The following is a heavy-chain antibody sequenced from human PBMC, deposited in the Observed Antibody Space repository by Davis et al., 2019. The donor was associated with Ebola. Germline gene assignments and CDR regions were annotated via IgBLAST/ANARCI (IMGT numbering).Heavy chain of an antibody. CDR2: IAYTGNT. D-gene: IGHD2-2*01. CDR1: GGSISSDDYY. CDR3: ARGGLVPAALYL. Sequence: PSETLFLTCSVSGGSISSDDYYWSWIRQHPGKGLEWIGYIAYTGNTIYNPTLKSRVTISGDTSKKQFSLRLSSVTAADSAVYYCARGGLVPAALYLWGQGTMVTVSS. J-gene: IGHJ3*01. V-gene: IGHV4-61*08.